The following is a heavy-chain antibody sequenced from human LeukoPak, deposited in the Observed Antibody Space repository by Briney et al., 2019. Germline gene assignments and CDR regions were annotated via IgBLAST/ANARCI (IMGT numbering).Heavy chain of an antibody. CDR2: INHSGST. Sequence: KPSETLSLTCAVYGGSFSGYYWSWIRQPPGKGLEWIGEINHSGSTNYNPSLKSRVTISVDTSKNQFSLKLSSVTAADTAVYYCARGIQLWFRLYYYYMDVWGKGTTVTVSS. CDR3: ARGIQLWFRLYYYYMDV. V-gene: IGHV4-34*01. J-gene: IGHJ6*03. CDR1: GGSFSGYY. D-gene: IGHD5-18*01.